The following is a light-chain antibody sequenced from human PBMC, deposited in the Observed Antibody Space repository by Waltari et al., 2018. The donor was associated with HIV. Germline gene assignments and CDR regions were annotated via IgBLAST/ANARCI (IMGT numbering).Light chain of an antibody. V-gene: IGKV3-11*01. CDR2: DAS. CDR3: QQRSNWPPYT. CDR1: QSVNSY. Sequence: EIILTQSPATLSLSPGERATLSCRASQSVNSYLAWYQQKPGQAPRLPIYDASNRATRISARFSGSGSGTDCTLTISSLEPEDVAVYYCQQRSNWPPYTFGPGSKLEIK. J-gene: IGKJ2*01.